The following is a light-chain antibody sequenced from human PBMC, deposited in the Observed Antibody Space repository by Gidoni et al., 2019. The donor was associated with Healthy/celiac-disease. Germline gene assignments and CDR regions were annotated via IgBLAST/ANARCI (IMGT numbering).Light chain of an antibody. V-gene: IGKV3-11*01. J-gene: IGKJ3*01. CDR3: QQRSNWPGVT. CDR1: QSVSSY. Sequence: EIVFTQSPATLSFSPGERATLSCRASQSVSSYLAWYQQKPGQAPRLLIYDASNRATGIPARFSGSGSGTDFTLTISSLEPEDFAVYYCQQRSNWPGVTFGPGTKVDIK. CDR2: DAS.